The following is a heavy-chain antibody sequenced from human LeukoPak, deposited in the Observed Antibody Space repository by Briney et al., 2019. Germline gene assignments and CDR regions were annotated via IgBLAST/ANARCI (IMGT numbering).Heavy chain of an antibody. Sequence: GGSLRLSCVRSGITVSGNYMSWVRLAPGKGLEWVSLIYDGGFTDYANSVKGRFTISRDNSKNTLYLQMNSLRAEDTAFYYCARAGGRGDSGYDLRNPFDNWGQGTLVTVSS. CDR1: GITVSGNY. CDR2: IYDGGFT. D-gene: IGHD5-12*01. CDR3: ARAGGRGDSGYDLRNPFDN. J-gene: IGHJ4*02. V-gene: IGHV3-66*01.